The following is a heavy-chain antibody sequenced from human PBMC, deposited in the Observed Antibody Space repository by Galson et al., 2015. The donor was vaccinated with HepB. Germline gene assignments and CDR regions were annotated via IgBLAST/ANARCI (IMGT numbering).Heavy chain of an antibody. J-gene: IGHJ4*02. Sequence: SLRLSCAASGFTFSSYAMHWVRQAPGKGLEWVAVISYDGSNKYYADSVKGRFTISRDNSKNTLYLQMNSLRAEDTAVYYCARDWQGVWELDYWGQGTLVTVSS. CDR2: ISYDGSNK. CDR1: GFTFSSYA. CDR3: ARDWQGVWELDY. V-gene: IGHV3-30-3*01. D-gene: IGHD1-26*01.